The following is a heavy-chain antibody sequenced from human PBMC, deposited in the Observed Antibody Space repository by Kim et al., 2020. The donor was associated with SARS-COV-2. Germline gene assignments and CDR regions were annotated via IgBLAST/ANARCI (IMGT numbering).Heavy chain of an antibody. CDR3: ARSPIVVVSGWCDV. CDR1: GGSIRSAQDY. D-gene: IGHD3-22*01. J-gene: IGHJ5*02. V-gene: IGHV4-30-4*01. CDR2: IYYSGSA. Sequence: SETLSLTCTVSGGSIRSAQDYWTWIRQSPGKGLEWIGYIYYSGSAYYNPSLKSRTTLSVDWSTNQFSLKLNSVTAADTAVYYCARSPIVVVSGWCDVWGRGIQVTVSS.